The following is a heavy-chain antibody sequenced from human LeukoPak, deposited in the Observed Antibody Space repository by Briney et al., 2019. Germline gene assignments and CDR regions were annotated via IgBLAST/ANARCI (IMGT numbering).Heavy chain of an antibody. CDR1: GGSISSYY. V-gene: IGHV4-59*01. J-gene: IGHJ4*02. D-gene: IGHD6-19*01. Sequence: SETLSLTCTVSGGSISSYYWSWIRQPPGKGLEWIGYIYYSGSTNYNPSLKSRVTMSVDTSKNQFSLKLSSVTAADTAVYYCARVFAAGEGYWGQGTLVTVSS. CDR2: IYYSGST. CDR3: ARVFAAGEGY.